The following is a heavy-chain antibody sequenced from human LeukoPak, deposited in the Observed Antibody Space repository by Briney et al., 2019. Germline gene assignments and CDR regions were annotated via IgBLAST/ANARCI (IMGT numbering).Heavy chain of an antibody. Sequence: PGGSLRLSCVVSGFTFTRYWMSWVRQAPGKGLEWVANIKIDGSEKYYVDSVKGRFTISRDNAKNSLYLQMSSLRAEDTAVYYCAKSGGTKYPNYGMDVWSQGTTVTVSS. CDR3: AKSGGTKYPNYGMDV. D-gene: IGHD1-1*01. V-gene: IGHV3-7*03. J-gene: IGHJ6*02. CDR1: GFTFTRYW. CDR2: IKIDGSEK.